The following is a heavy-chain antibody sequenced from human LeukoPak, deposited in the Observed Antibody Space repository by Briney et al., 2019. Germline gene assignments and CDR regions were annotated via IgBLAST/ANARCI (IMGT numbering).Heavy chain of an antibody. CDR3: ARDQGGGIVVVPAAMSAFDI. D-gene: IGHD2-2*01. Sequence: ALVKVSCKASGYTFTGYYMHWVRQAPGQGLEWMGWINPNSGGTNYAQKFQGRVTMTRDTSISTAYMELSRLRSDDTAVYYCARDQGGGIVVVPAAMSAFDIWGQGTMVTVSS. CDR2: INPNSGGT. V-gene: IGHV1-2*02. J-gene: IGHJ3*02. CDR1: GYTFTGYY.